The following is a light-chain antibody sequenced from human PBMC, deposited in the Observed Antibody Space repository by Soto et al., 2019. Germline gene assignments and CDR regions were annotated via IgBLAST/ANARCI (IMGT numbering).Light chain of an antibody. J-gene: IGKJ1*01. Sequence: MTQSPLSLPVTPGEPASISCRSSRSLLQTNGNTYLAWYQQKPGKAPKLLIYKASTLKSGVPSRFSGSGSGTEFTLTISSLQPDDFATYYCQHYNSYSETFGQGTKVDI. V-gene: IGKV1-5*03. CDR2: KAS. CDR1: RSLLQTNGNTY. CDR3: QHYNSYSET.